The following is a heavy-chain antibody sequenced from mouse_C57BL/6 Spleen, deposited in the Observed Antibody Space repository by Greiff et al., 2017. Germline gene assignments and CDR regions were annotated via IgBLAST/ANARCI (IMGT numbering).Heavy chain of an antibody. V-gene: IGHV1-52*01. J-gene: IGHJ4*01. CDR1: GYTFTSYW. CDR3: ARSRGNYGYYYAMDY. D-gene: IGHD2-1*01. CDR2: IDPSDSET. Sequence: VQLQQPGAELVRPGSSVKLSCKASGYTFTSYWMHWVKQRPIQGLEWIGNIDPSDSETHYNQKFKDKATLTVDKSSSTAYMQLSSLTSEDSAVYYCARSRGNYGYYYAMDYWGQGTSVTVSS.